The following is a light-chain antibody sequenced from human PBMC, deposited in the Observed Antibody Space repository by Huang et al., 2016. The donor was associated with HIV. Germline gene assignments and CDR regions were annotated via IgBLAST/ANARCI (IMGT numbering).Light chain of an antibody. CDR3: QQYYSTPPT. J-gene: IGKJ1*01. Sequence: DIVMTQSPDSLAVSLGERATINCKSSQSVLYSSNNKNYLAWYQQKPGQALKLLIYWASTRESGVPDRFRGSGSGTDFTLTISSLQAEDVAVYYCQQYYSTPPTFGQGTKVEIK. V-gene: IGKV4-1*01. CDR2: WAS. CDR1: QSVLYSSNNKNY.